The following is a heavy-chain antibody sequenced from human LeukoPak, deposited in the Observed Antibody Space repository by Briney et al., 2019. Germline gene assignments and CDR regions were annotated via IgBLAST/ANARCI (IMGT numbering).Heavy chain of an antibody. CDR1: GGTFSSYA. V-gene: IGHV1-69*06. Sequence: ASVKVSCKASGGTFSSYAISWVRQAPGQGLEWMGGIIPIFGTANYAQKFQGRVTITADKSTSTAYMELSSLRSEDTAVYYCARVLAARQYYMDVWGKGTTVTVSS. CDR3: ARVLAARQYYMDV. D-gene: IGHD6-6*01. J-gene: IGHJ6*03. CDR2: IIPIFGTA.